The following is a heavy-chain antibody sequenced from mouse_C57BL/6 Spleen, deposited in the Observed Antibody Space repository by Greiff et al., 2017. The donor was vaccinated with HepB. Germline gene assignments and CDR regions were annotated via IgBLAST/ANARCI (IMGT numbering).Heavy chain of an antibody. CDR1: GFNIKDDY. V-gene: IGHV14-4*01. J-gene: IGHJ2*01. CDR2: FDPENGDT. Sequence: VQLQQSGAELVRPGASVKLSCTASGFNIKDDYMHWVKQRPEQGLEWIGWFDPENGDTEYASKFQGKATITADTSSNTAYLQLSSLTSEDTAVYYCTTAGYDYDYWGQGTTLTVSS. D-gene: IGHD2-4*01. CDR3: TTAGYDYDY.